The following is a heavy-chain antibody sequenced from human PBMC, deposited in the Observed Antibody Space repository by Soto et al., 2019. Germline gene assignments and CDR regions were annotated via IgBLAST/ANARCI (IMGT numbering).Heavy chain of an antibody. D-gene: IGHD6-6*01. CDR3: ARGRYSSSSEDYYYGMDV. J-gene: IGHJ6*02. V-gene: IGHV1-69*01. CDR1: GGTFSSYA. CDR2: IIPIFGTA. Sequence: QVQLVQSGAEVKKPGSSVNVSCKASGGTFSSYAISWVRQAPGQGLEWMGGIIPIFGTANYAQKFQGRVTITADESTSTAYMELSSLRSEDTAVYYCARGRYSSSSEDYYYGMDVWGQGTTVTVSS.